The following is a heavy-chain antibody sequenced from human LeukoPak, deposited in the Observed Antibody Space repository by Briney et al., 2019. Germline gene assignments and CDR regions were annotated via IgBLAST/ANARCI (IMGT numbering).Heavy chain of an antibody. CDR1: GYSISSGYY. Sequence: SETLSLTCTVSGYSISSGYYWGWIRQPPGKGLEWIGSIYHSGSTYYNPSLKSRATISVDTSKNQFSLKLSSVTAADTAVYYCARDLHFCSSTSCYYVPDAFDIWGQGTMVTVSS. D-gene: IGHD2-2*01. CDR2: IYHSGST. CDR3: ARDLHFCSSTSCYYVPDAFDI. V-gene: IGHV4-38-2*02. J-gene: IGHJ3*02.